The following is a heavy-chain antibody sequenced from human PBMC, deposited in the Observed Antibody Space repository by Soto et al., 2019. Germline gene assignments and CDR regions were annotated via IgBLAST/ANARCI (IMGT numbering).Heavy chain of an antibody. CDR2: IIPLFGTP. CDR3: ARDRDDYGSGNYYNRIDF. V-gene: IGHV1-69*01. D-gene: IGHD3-10*01. J-gene: IGHJ4*02. CDR1: GGIFSTYA. Sequence: QVQLVQSGAEVKKPGSSVKVSCTASGGIFSTYAISWLRQAPGQGLEWMGGIIPLFGTPNYAQRFQGRVTITADESTSTAYMGLSRLRSEDTAVYYCARDRDDYGSGNYYNRIDFWGQGTLVTVSS.